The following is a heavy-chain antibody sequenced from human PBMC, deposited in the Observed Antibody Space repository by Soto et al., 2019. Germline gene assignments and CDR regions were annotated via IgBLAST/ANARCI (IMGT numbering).Heavy chain of an antibody. J-gene: IGHJ4*02. D-gene: IGHD3-9*01. V-gene: IGHV4-34*01. CDR1: GGSFSGYY. Sequence: PSETLSLTCAVYGGSFSGYYWSWIRQPPGKGLEWIGEINHSGSTNYNPSLKSRVTISVDTSKSQFSLKLNSVTAADSAVYFCARLEGLATISYYFDFWGQGARVTVSS. CDR2: INHSGST. CDR3: ARLEGLATISYYFDF.